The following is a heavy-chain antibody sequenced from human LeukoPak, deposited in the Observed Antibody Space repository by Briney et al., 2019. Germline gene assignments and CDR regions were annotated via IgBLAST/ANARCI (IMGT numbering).Heavy chain of an antibody. J-gene: IGHJ4*02. CDR3: AKGSLVYDSSGYLSP. V-gene: IGHV1-2*02. D-gene: IGHD3-22*01. CDR1: GYTFTGYY. Sequence: GASVKVSCKASGYTFTGYYMHWVRQAPGQGLEWMGWINPNSGGTNYAQKFQGRVTMTRDTSISTAYMELSRLRSDDTAVYYCAKGSLVYDSSGYLSPWGQGTLVTVSS. CDR2: INPNSGGT.